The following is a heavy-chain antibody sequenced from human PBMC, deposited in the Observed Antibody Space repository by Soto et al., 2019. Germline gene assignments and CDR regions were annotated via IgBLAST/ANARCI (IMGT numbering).Heavy chain of an antibody. V-gene: IGHV4-34*01. J-gene: IGHJ4*02. CDR3: ASLFGDSSGYVDY. CDR2: INHSGST. D-gene: IGHD3-22*01. CDR1: GGSFSGYY. Sequence: SETLSLTCAVYGGSFSGYYWSWIRQPPGKGLEWIGEINHSGSTNYNPSLKSRVTISVDTSKNQFSLKLSSVTAADTAVYYCASLFGDSSGYVDYWGQGTLVTVSS.